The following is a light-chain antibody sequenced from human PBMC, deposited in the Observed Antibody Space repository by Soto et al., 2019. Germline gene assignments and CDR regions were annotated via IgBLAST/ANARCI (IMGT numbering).Light chain of an antibody. CDR2: KGT. J-gene: IGLJ1*01. CDR1: SSDVGGYTY. Sequence: QSVLTQPASVSGSPGQSITISCSGTSSDVGGYTYVSWYQQHPGKAPKVIIYKGTQRPSGVSNRFSGSTSGNAASLTISALQAEDEADYFCCSSAPESTYVFGTGKKVIVL. V-gene: IGLV2-23*01. CDR3: CSSAPESTYV.